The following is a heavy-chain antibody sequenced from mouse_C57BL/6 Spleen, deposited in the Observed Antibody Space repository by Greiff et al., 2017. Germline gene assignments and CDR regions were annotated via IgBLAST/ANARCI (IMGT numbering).Heavy chain of an antibody. J-gene: IGHJ2*01. CDR2: IDPETGGT. CDR3: TPHYYGSSPGY. D-gene: IGHD1-1*01. CDR1: GYTFTDYE. V-gene: IGHV1-15*01. Sequence: VQLQQSGAELVRPGASVTLSCKASGYTFTDYEMHWVKQTPVHGLEWIGAIDPETGGTAYNQKFKGKAILTADKSSSTAYMELRSLTSEDSAVYYCTPHYYGSSPGYWGQGTTLTVSS.